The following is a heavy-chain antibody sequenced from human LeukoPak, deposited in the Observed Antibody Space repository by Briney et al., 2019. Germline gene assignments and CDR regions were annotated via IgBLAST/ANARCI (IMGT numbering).Heavy chain of an antibody. CDR1: GYSFTSYW. V-gene: IGHV5-51*01. CDR2: IYPGDSDT. J-gene: IGHJ2*01. D-gene: IGHD2-8*01. CDR3: ARHNQDIVLMVYAMGWYFDL. Sequence: GESLKISCKGSGYSFTSYWIGWVRQMPGKGLEWMGIIYPGDSDTRYSPSFQGQVTISADKSISTAYLQWSSLKASDTAMYYCARHNQDIVLMVYAMGWYFDLWGRGTLVTVSS.